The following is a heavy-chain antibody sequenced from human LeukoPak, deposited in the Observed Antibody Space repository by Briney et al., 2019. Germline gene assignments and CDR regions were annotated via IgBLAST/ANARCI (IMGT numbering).Heavy chain of an antibody. J-gene: IGHJ3*02. CDR2: IYYSGST. CDR1: VVAISSYY. CDR3: ARDLSTYSSSWYAHHDAFDI. D-gene: IGHD6-13*01. V-gene: IGHV4-59*01. Sequence: PSESLSLTSTVSVVAISSYYCGWVPPRPGKGLWWVGDIYYSGSTNYNPYRKSRVTISVDTSKDQFSLKLSYVTAADTAVYYCARDLSTYSSSWYAHHDAFDIWGQGTMVTVSS.